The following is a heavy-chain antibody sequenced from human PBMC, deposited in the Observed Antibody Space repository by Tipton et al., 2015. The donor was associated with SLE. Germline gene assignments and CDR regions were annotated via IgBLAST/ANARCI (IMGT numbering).Heavy chain of an antibody. Sequence: SLRLSCAASGFTFSGYWMHWVRQAPGKGLVWVSRINSDGSSTSYADSVKGRFTISRDNAKNTLYLQMNSLRAEDTAVYYCARVERAARGFDYWGQGTLVTVSS. V-gene: IGHV3-74*01. CDR2: INSDGSST. CDR1: GFTFSGYW. D-gene: IGHD6-13*01. J-gene: IGHJ4*02. CDR3: ARVERAARGFDY.